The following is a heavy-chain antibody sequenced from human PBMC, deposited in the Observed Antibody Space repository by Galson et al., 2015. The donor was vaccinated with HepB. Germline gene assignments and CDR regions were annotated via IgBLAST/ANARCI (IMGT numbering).Heavy chain of an antibody. CDR3: ARYYFGSGPARAMDV. CDR1: GFTFSDHY. D-gene: IGHD3-10*01. Sequence: SLRLSCAASGFTFSDHYMDWVRQAPGKGLEWVGRIRNKAKSYSTEYAASVKGRFTISRDDSKNSLYLQMNSLKTEDTAVYYCARYYFGSGPARAMDVWGQGTTVTVSS. J-gene: IGHJ6*02. V-gene: IGHV3-72*01. CDR2: IRNKAKSYST.